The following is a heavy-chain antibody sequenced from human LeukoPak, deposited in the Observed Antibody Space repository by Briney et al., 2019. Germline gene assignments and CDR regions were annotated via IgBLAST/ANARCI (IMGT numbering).Heavy chain of an antibody. Sequence: SETLSLTCTVSGGSISSGGYYWSWIRQPPGKRLEWIGYIYHSGSTYYNPSLKSRVTISVDRSKNQFSLKLSSVTAADTAVYYCARGAATPLFDYWGQGTLVTVSS. CDR2: IYHSGST. CDR3: ARGAATPLFDY. V-gene: IGHV4-30-2*01. D-gene: IGHD2-15*01. CDR1: GGSISSGGYY. J-gene: IGHJ4*02.